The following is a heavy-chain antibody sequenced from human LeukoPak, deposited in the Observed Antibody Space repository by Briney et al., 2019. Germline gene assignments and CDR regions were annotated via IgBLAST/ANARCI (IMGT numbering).Heavy chain of an antibody. Sequence: GGSLRLSCAASGLTFSSFDMHWVRQPTGQGLEWVSTIGTASDTYYPGSVEGRFTLSRDNAKNSLYLQMNSLTAGGTAVYYCARGPPRGKYYYMDVWGKGTTVTVSS. CDR2: IGTASDT. D-gene: IGHD1-1*01. CDR1: GLTFSSFD. J-gene: IGHJ6*03. CDR3: ARGPPRGKYYYMDV. V-gene: IGHV3-13*01.